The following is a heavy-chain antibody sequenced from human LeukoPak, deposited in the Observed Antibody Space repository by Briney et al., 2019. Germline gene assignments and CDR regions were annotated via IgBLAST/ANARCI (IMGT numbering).Heavy chain of an antibody. CDR1: GGSISSYY. V-gene: IGHV4-4*09. D-gene: IGHD3-22*01. Sequence: SETLSLTCTVSGGSISSYYWSWIRQPPGKGLEWIGYIYTSGSTNYNPSLKRRVTISVDTSKNQFSLKLSSVTAADTAVYYCAREAFYYYDSSGFDYWGQGTLVTVSS. CDR2: IYTSGST. CDR3: AREAFYYYDSSGFDY. J-gene: IGHJ4*02.